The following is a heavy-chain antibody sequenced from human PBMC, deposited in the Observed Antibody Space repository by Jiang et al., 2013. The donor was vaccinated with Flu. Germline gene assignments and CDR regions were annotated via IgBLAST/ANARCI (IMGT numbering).Heavy chain of an antibody. CDR3: ARVRGSWLLDY. CDR1: TFTSYA. CDR2: INAGNGNT. J-gene: IGHJ4*02. Sequence: TFTSYAMHWVRQAPGQRLEWMGWINAGNGNTKYSQKFQGRVTITRDTSASTAYMELSSLRSEDTAVYYCARVRGSWLLDYWGQGTLVTVSS. V-gene: IGHV1-3*01. D-gene: IGHD6-13*01.